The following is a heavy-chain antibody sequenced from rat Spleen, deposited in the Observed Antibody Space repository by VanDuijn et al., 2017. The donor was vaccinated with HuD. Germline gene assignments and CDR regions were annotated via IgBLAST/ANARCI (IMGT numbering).Heavy chain of an antibody. Sequence: EMQLVESDGGLVQPGRSLNLSCAASGFTFSDYNMAWVRQAPKKGLEWVATISYDGSSTYYRDSVKGRFTISRDNAKSTLYLQMDSLRSEDTATYYCARRRVGFDYWGQGVMVTVSS. D-gene: IGHD1-11*01. CDR1: GFTFSDYN. J-gene: IGHJ2*01. V-gene: IGHV5-7*01. CDR3: ARRRVGFDY. CDR2: ISYDGSST.